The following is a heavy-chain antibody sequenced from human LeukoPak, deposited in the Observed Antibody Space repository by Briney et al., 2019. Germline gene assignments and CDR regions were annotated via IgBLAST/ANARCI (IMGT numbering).Heavy chain of an antibody. J-gene: IGHJ4*02. V-gene: IGHV1-18*01. CDR2: ISAYNGNT. CDR3: ARSPVPRGGFYFDY. Sequence: ASVKVSCKASGGTFSSYGISWVRQAPGQGLEWMGWISAYNGNTNYAQKLQGRVTMTTDTSTSTAYMELRSLRSDDTAVYYCARSPVPRGGFYFDYWGQGTLVTGSS. CDR1: GGTFSSYG.